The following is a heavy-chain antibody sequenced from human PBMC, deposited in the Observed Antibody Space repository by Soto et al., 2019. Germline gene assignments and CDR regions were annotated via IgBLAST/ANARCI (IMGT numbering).Heavy chain of an antibody. J-gene: IGHJ6*01. Sequence: ASGLNRESQTVTLTQSFDFSGCPISKREMGVAWIRQPPGRSLEWLALIYWNDDPRYRPSLKGRLTITKDTPNNQVVLTMTNMDPGDTSTYYCAMRARGKVTDVR. CDR2: IYWNDDP. CDR1: GCPISKREMG. CDR3: AMRARGKVTDV. V-gene: IGHV2-5*01. D-gene: IGHD6-25*01.